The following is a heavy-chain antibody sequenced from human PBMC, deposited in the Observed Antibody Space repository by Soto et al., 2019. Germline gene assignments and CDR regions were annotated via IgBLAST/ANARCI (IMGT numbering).Heavy chain of an antibody. V-gene: IGHV3-9*01. CDR3: ARFVMGFAESNFDH. CDR2: ISWNSGSI. Sequence: GGSLRLSCAASGFTFDDYAMHWVRQAPGKGLEWVSGISWNSGSIGYADSVKGRFTISRDNAKNSLYLQMNSLRAEDTALYYCARFVMGFAESNFDHWGHGALVTVSS. J-gene: IGHJ4*01. CDR1: GFTFDDYA. D-gene: IGHD2-21*01.